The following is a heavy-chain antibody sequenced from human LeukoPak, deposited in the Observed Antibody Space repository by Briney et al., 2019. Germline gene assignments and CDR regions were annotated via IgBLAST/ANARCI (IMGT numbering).Heavy chain of an antibody. CDR1: GFTFSSYA. D-gene: IGHD2-15*01. V-gene: IGHV3-23*01. CDR3: AKDSSRCSGGSCYSCFDY. CDR2: IGGSGYST. J-gene: IGHJ4*02. Sequence: PGGSLRLSCAASGFTFSSYAMNWVRQAPGKGLEWVSTIGGSGYSTYYADSVEGRFTISRDNSKNTLYLQMDSLRAEDTAAYYCAKDSSRCSGGSCYSCFDYWGQGTLVTVPS.